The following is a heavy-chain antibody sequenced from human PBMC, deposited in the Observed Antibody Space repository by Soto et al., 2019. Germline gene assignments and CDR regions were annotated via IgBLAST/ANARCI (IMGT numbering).Heavy chain of an antibody. CDR2: INHSGST. J-gene: IGHJ4*02. CDR3: ARYGYCSGGSCYRPRPFDY. V-gene: IGHV4-34*01. Sequence: SETLSLTCAVYGGSFSGYYWSWIRQPPGKGLEWIGEINHSGSTNYNPSLKSRVTISVDTSKNQFSLKLSSVTAADTAVYYCARYGYCSGGSCYRPRPFDYWGQGTLVTVSS. CDR1: GGSFSGYY. D-gene: IGHD2-15*01.